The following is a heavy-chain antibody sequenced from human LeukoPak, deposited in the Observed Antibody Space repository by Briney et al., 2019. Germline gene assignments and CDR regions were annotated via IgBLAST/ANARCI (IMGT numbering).Heavy chain of an antibody. CDR3: AREGANDAIDI. Sequence: SETLSLTCAVSGGSISSGGYSWSWIRQPPGQGLEWIGYIYHSGSTYYNPSLKSRVTISVDRSKNQFSLKLSSVTAADTAVYYCAREGANDAIDIWGQGTMVTVSS. J-gene: IGHJ3*02. V-gene: IGHV4-30-2*01. CDR2: IYHSGST. CDR1: GGSISSGGYS.